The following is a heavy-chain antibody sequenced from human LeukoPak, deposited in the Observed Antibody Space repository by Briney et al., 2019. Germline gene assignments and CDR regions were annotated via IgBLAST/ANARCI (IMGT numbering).Heavy chain of an antibody. J-gene: IGHJ4*02. V-gene: IGHV1-18*01. CDR1: GYTFSNYG. D-gene: IGHD3-9*01. CDR2: IRADNGNT. Sequence: ASVKVSCKASGYTFSNYGISWVRQAPGQGLEWLGWIRADNGNTNYAQKLQGRVTITTDTSTSTAYMELSSLGSDETTVYYCARVDLLTGYYFFDYWGQGTLVTVSS. CDR3: ARVDLLTGYYFFDY.